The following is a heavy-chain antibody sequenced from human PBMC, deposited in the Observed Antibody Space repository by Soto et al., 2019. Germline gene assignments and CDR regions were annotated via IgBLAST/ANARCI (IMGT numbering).Heavy chain of an antibody. CDR1: GYTFTAYY. J-gene: IGHJ4*02. CDR2: VNPGNGTT. CDR3: ARDTYASLDD. Sequence: ASVKVSCKASGYTFTAYYMHWVRQAPGQGLEWMGWVNPGNGTTSFAQKFQGRVTMTRDTSISTAYMELSGLRSDDTAMYYCARDTYASLDDWGQGTLVTVSS. D-gene: IGHD2-8*01. V-gene: IGHV1-2*02.